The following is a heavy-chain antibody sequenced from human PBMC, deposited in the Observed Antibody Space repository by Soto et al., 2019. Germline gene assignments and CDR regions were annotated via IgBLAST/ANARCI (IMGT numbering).Heavy chain of an antibody. V-gene: IGHV1-18*04. D-gene: IGHD1-26*01. J-gene: IGHJ4*02. CDR3: ARARRFSGAHHDY. Sequence: QVHLVQSGAVVENPGASVKVSCKASGYTFTNFGINWVRQAPGQGLEWMGWITPYNGNANYPQKHQDRLTITTDTSTHPAYLELRSLGSDDTAVYFCARARRFSGAHHDYWGQGTRVTVSS. CDR1: GYTFTNFG. CDR2: ITPYNGNA.